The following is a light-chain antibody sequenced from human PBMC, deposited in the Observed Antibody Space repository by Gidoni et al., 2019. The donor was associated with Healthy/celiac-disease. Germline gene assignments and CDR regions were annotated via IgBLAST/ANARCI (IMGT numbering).Light chain of an antibody. CDR1: QSVSSS. V-gene: IGKV3-11*01. CDR2: DAS. J-gene: IGKJ5*01. CDR3: QQRSNWPIT. Sequence: EIVLTQSPATLSLSPGERATLSCRASQSVSSSFAWYQQKPGQAPRLLIYDASKRATGIPARFSGSGSGTDLTLTISSLEPEDFEVYYCQQRSNWPITFGQGTRLEIK.